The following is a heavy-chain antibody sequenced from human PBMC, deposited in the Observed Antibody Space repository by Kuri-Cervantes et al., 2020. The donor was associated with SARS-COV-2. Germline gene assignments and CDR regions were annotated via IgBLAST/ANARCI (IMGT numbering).Heavy chain of an antibody. CDR3: ARADLSDFALDI. CDR2: ISSSSSYI. V-gene: IGHV3-21*01. D-gene: IGHD2-21*01. J-gene: IGHJ3*02. CDR1: GFTFSSYS. Sequence: GESLKISCADSGFTFSSYSMNWVRQAPGKGLEWVSYISSSSSYIYYADSLKGRFTISRDNAKNSLYLQMNSLRAGDTAVYYCARADLSDFALDIWGQGTMVTVSS.